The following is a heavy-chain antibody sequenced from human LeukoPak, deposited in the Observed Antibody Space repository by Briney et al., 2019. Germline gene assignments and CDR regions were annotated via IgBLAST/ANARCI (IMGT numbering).Heavy chain of an antibody. D-gene: IGHD1-26*01. J-gene: IGHJ4*02. CDR1: GGSFSGYY. CDR3: AVGVGAFDY. CDR2: INHSGST. Sequence: SETLSLTCAVYGGSFSGYYWSWIRQPPGKGLEWIGEINHSGSTNYNPSLKSRVTISVDTSKNQFSLKLSSVTAADTAVYYCAVGVGAFDYWGQGTLVTVSS. V-gene: IGHV4-34*01.